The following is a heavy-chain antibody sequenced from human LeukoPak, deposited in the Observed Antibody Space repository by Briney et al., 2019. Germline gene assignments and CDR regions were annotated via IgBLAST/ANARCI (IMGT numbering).Heavy chain of an antibody. CDR2: IIPIFGIA. J-gene: IGHJ6*02. CDR1: GGTFSSYA. CDR3: ASTTRAVAGSFPLPALDYYYGMDV. Sequence: SVKVSCKASGGTFSSYAISWVRQAPGQGLEWMGRIIPIFGIANYAQKFQGRVTITADKSTSTAYMELSSLRSEDTAVYYCASTTRAVAGSFPLPALDYYYGMDVWGQGTTVTVSS. D-gene: IGHD6-19*01. V-gene: IGHV1-69*04.